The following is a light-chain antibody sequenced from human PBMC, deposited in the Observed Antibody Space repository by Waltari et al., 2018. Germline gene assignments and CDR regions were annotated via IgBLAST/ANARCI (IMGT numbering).Light chain of an antibody. V-gene: IGLV10-54*04. J-gene: IGLJ3*02. CDR3: AAWDDRLSVWM. CDR2: RHN. Sequence: QAGLTQPTSVSKGLKQTDTLPCTANNDNVGNQGASWLQQHRGHPPKLLSYRHNKRPSGVSERFSTSRSGNTASLTITGLQPEDEADYYCAAWDDRLSVWMFCGGTKLTVL. CDR1: NDNVGNQG.